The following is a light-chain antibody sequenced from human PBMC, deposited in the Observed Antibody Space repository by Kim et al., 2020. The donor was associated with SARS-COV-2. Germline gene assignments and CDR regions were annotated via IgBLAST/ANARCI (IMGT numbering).Light chain of an antibody. CDR1: SSDLGSYNY. CDR3: SSYASNNNLL. Sequence: QSVLTQPPSASGSPGQSVTISCTGTSSDLGSYNYVSWYQQHPGKAPKPMIYEVNRRPSGVPDRFSGSKSGNTASLTVSGLQAEDEADYYCSSYASNNNLLFGGGTQLTVL. J-gene: IGLJ2*01. CDR2: EVN. V-gene: IGLV2-8*01.